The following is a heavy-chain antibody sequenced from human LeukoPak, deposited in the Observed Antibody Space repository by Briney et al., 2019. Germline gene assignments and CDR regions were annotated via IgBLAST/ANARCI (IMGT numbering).Heavy chain of an antibody. CDR2: ISGSGGNT. J-gene: IGHJ4*02. D-gene: IGHD6-19*01. V-gene: IGHV3-23*01. CDR3: AKAVGSGWCYYFDY. Sequence: VGSLRLSCAASGFTFSSNAMIWVRQAPGKGLEWVSVISGSGGNTYYADSVKGRLTISRDNSKNTLYLQMNSLRAEDTAVYYCAKAVGSGWCYYFDYWGQGTLVTVSS. CDR1: GFTFSSNA.